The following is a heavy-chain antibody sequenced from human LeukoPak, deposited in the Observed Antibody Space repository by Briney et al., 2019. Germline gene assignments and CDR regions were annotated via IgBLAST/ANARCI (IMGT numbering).Heavy chain of an antibody. CDR2: IGTAGDT. V-gene: IGHV3-13*01. CDR1: GFTFSSYD. Sequence: PGGSLRLSCAASGFTFSSYDMHWVRQATGKGLEWVSAIGTAGDTYYPGSVKGRFTISRENAKNSLYLQMNSLRAGDTAVYYCARLGGGATFDYWGQGTLVTASS. D-gene: IGHD3-16*01. CDR3: ARLGGGATFDY. J-gene: IGHJ4*02.